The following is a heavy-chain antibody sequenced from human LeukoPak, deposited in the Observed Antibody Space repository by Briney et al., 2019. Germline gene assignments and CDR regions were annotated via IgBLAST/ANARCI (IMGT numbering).Heavy chain of an antibody. J-gene: IGHJ4*02. V-gene: IGHV3-48*02. CDR2: ISSSSSTI. CDR3: AREIYYYDSSGYPYYFDY. CDR1: GFTFSSYS. Sequence: GGSLRLSCAASGFTFSSYSMNWVRQAPGKGLEWVSYISSSSSTIYYADSVKGRFTISRDNAKNSLYLQMNSLRDEDTAVYYCAREIYYYDSSGYPYYFDYWGQGTLVTVSS. D-gene: IGHD3-22*01.